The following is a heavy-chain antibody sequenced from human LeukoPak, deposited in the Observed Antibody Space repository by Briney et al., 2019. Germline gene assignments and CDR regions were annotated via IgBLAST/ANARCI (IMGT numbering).Heavy chain of an antibody. CDR1: GGSISSYY. J-gene: IGHJ6*04. Sequence: SETLSLTCTVSGGSISSYYWSWVRQPAGKGLEWIGRIYTSGSTNYNPSLKSRVTMSVDTSKNQFSLKLSSVTAADTAVYYCARFLSGGYYYYGMDVWAKGTRVTFSS. V-gene: IGHV4-4*07. CDR2: IYTSGST. CDR3: ARFLSGGYYYYGMDV. D-gene: IGHD3-10*01.